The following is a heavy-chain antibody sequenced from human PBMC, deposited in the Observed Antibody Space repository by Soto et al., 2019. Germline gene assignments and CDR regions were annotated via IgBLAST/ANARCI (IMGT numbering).Heavy chain of an antibody. V-gene: IGHV1-2*02. J-gene: IGHJ3*02. D-gene: IGHD3-3*01. CDR3: ARGGGVGVAGSAAFDM. CDR1: GYPVTAYY. Sequence: QLHLVQSGAVVKKPGASVTVSCSASGYPVTAYYMHWVRQASGRGLEWMGGINPATGAAKYTQTFQGRVTLPRGTSTCTVFMELSGLTSEDTAVFFWARGGGVGVAGSAAFDMWGQGTLVTVSS. CDR2: INPATGAA.